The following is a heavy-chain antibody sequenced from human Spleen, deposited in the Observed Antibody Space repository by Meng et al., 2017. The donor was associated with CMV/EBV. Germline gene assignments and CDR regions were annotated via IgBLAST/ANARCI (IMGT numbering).Heavy chain of an antibody. J-gene: IGHJ3*02. CDR1: GYTFTSYD. CDR3: ARGRHDTDAFDI. Sequence: ASVKVSCKASGYTFTSYDINWVRQATGQGLEWMGWMNPNSGNTGYAQKFQGRVTITRNTSISTAYMGLSSLRSEDTAVYYCARGRHDTDAFDIWGQGTMVTVSS. CDR2: MNPNSGNT. V-gene: IGHV1-8*03.